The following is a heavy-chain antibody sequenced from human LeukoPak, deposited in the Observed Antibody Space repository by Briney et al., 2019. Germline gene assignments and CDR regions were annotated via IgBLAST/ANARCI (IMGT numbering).Heavy chain of an antibody. V-gene: IGHV1-8*01. D-gene: IGHD2-2*02. Sequence: GASVNLSCKASAYTFTSYDINWVRQATGQGLEWMGWMNPNSGNTGYAQKFQGRVTMTRNTSISTAYMELSSLKSDDTAVYYCARGPREVVVPAAILYYFDYWGQGTLVTVSS. CDR1: AYTFTSYD. J-gene: IGHJ4*02. CDR2: MNPNSGNT. CDR3: ARGPREVVVPAAILYYFDY.